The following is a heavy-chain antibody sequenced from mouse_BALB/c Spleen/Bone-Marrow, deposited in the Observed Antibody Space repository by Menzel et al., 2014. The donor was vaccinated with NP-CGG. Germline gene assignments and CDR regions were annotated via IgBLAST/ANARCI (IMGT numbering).Heavy chain of an antibody. Sequence: QVQLQQSGPDLVAPSQSLSLTCTVSGFSLTSYGLHWVRQPPGKGLEWLGVIWSDGSTTYNSALKSRLCISKDNSKRQVLLKMNSLQTDDTAMYYCARSGTDYAMDYWGQGTSVTVSS. CDR1: GFSLTSYG. CDR3: ARSGTDYAMDY. CDR2: IWSDGST. D-gene: IGHD4-1*01. J-gene: IGHJ4*01. V-gene: IGHV2-6-2*01.